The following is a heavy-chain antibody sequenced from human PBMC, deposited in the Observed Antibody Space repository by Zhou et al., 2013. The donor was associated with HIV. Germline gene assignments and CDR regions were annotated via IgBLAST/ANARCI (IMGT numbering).Heavy chain of an antibody. Sequence: QVQLVQSGAEVKKPGASVTLSCKASGYSFTRYFLHWLRQAPGQGLEWMGLIHPGDGSTSYAPHLQGRFAMTTDTSTSTVYMDLASLRSDDTAVYFCASGYSSSAHLYYSGMDLWGQGTTVAVSS. D-gene: IGHD6-13*01. CDR2: IHPGDGST. V-gene: IGHV1-46*01. J-gene: IGHJ6*02. CDR1: GYSFTRYF. CDR3: ASGYSSSAHLYYSGMDL.